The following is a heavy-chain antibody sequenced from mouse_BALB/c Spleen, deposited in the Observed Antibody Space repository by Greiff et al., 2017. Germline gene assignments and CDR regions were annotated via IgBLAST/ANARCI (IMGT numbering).Heavy chain of an antibody. V-gene: IGHV3-8*02. CDR1: GDSITSGY. Sequence: VQLKQSGPSLVKPSQTLSLTCSVTGDSITSGYWNWIRKFPGNKLEYMGYISYSGSTYYNPSLKSRISITRDTSKNQYYLQLNSVTTEDTATYYCARSIIHYYGAMDYWGQGTSVTVSS. D-gene: IGHD1-2*01. CDR2: ISYSGST. CDR3: ARSIIHYYGAMDY. J-gene: IGHJ4*01.